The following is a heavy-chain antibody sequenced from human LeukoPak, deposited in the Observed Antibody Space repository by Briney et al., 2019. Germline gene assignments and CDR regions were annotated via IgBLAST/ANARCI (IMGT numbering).Heavy chain of an antibody. CDR3: ARAVRGEWLFSDVSGNFDY. V-gene: IGHV1-46*01. D-gene: IGHD3-3*01. CDR2: INPSGGST. J-gene: IGHJ4*02. CDR1: GYTFTSYY. Sequence: ASVKVSCKAFGYTFTSYYMHWVRQAPGQGLEWMGIINPSGGSTSYAQKFQGRVTMTRDTSTSTVYMELSSLRSEDTAVYYCARAVRGEWLFSDVSGNFDYWGQGTLVTVSS.